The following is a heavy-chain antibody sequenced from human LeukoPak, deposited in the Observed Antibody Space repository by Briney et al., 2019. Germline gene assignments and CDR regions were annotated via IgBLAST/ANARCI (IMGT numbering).Heavy chain of an antibody. D-gene: IGHD6-13*01. CDR2: VYYTGST. V-gene: IGHV4-61*01. CDR3: ARDGIAAAGSRYYGMEV. Sequence: TSETLSLTCIVSGGSISSRSYYWSWIRQPPGKGLEWIGHVYYTGSTNYNPSLKSRVTISVDTSNFQFSLKLSSVTAADTAVYYCARDGIAAAGSRYYGMEVWGQGTTVTVSS. CDR1: GGSISSRSYY. J-gene: IGHJ6*02.